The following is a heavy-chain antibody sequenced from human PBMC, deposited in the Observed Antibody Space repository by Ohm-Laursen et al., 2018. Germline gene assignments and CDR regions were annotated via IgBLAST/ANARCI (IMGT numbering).Heavy chain of an antibody. CDR3: LSGSGYSST. Sequence: SLRLSCTASGFAFSNYWMHWVRQGPGKGLVWVSGIKGDGGRINYADSVKGRFTISRDNAKNTLYLQMNSLRVEDTAVYYCLSGSGYSSTWGQGTMVTVSS. V-gene: IGHV3-74*01. J-gene: IGHJ3*01. D-gene: IGHD3-22*01. CDR2: IKGDGGRI. CDR1: GFAFSNYW.